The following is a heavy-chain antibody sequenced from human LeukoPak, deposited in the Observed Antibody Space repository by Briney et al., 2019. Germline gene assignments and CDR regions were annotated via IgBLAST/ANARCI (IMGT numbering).Heavy chain of an antibody. V-gene: IGHV3-30*18. CDR1: GFTFSSYG. D-gene: IGHD1-26*01. Sequence: GGSLRLSCAASGFTFSSYGMHWVRQAPGKGLEWVAVISYDGSNKYYADSVKGRFTISRDNSKNTLYLQMNSLRAEDTAVYYCVKGWERPDYWGQGTLVTVSS. CDR2: ISYDGSNK. CDR3: VKGWERPDY. J-gene: IGHJ4*02.